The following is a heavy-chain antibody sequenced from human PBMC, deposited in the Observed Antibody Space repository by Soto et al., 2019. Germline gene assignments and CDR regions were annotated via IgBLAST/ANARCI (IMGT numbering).Heavy chain of an antibody. Sequence: GGSLRLSCAASGFTFSSYAMSWVRQAPGKGLEWVSAISGSGGSTYYADSVKGRFTISRDNSKNTLYLQMNSLRAEDTAVYYCAKDRYSGYDGTAFDYWGQGTLVTVSS. CDR2: ISGSGGST. D-gene: IGHD5-12*01. CDR1: GFTFSSYA. V-gene: IGHV3-23*01. CDR3: AKDRYSGYDGTAFDY. J-gene: IGHJ4*02.